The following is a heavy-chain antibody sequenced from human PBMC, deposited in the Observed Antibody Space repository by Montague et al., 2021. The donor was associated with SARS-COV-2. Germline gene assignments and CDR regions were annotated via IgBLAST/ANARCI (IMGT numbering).Heavy chain of an antibody. J-gene: IGHJ4*02. Sequence: SLRLSCAASGLSFSDYWMTWVRQAPGKGLEWVANIIPDGTKKYSVDSMKGRFTISRDNAKNSQYLQMNSLRAEDTAVYYCARHTFQYFDYWGQGTLVTVSS. CDR1: GLSFSDYW. CDR2: IIPDGTKK. D-gene: IGHD2/OR15-2a*01. V-gene: IGHV3-7*01. CDR3: ARHTFQYFDY.